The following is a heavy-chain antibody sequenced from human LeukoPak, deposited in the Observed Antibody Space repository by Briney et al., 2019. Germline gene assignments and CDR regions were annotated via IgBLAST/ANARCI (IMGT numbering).Heavy chain of an antibody. CDR1: GFTFSNYA. CDR2: ISGSGGNT. Sequence: GGSLRLSCAASGFTFSNYAMSWVRQAPGKGLEWISIISGSGGNTYYADSVKGRSTISGDISENTLYLQMNSLRAEDTAVYYCARLITSETTTYYSVFQYWGQGALVTVSS. D-gene: IGHD3-10*02. CDR3: ARLITSETTTYYSVFQY. J-gene: IGHJ4*02. V-gene: IGHV3-23*01.